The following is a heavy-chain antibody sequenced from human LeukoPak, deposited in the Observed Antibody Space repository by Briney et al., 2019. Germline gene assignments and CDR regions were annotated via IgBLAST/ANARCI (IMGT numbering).Heavy chain of an antibody. J-gene: IGHJ4*02. Sequence: GGSLRLSCAASGFTFRIYAMSWVRQAPGKGLEWVSAISKSGTYIKYADSVKGRFTVSRDNAKNSLFLQMNSLRVEDTALYFCTREVLIVVEPASNTIDFWGQGTRVTVSS. CDR2: ISKSGTYI. D-gene: IGHD2-2*01. CDR1: GFTFRIYA. V-gene: IGHV3-21*01. CDR3: TREVLIVVEPASNTIDF.